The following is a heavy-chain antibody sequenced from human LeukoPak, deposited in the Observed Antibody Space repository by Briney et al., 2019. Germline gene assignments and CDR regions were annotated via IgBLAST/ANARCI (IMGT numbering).Heavy chain of an antibody. D-gene: IGHD5-12*01. V-gene: IGHV5-10-1*01. Sequence: GESLKISCKGSGYSFTSYWISWVRQMPGKGLEWMGRIDPSDSYTNYSPSFQGHVTISADKSISTAYLQWSSLKASDTAMYYCALGWAATNDYWGQGTLVTVSS. J-gene: IGHJ4*02. CDR1: GYSFTSYW. CDR3: ALGWAATNDY. CDR2: IDPSDSYT.